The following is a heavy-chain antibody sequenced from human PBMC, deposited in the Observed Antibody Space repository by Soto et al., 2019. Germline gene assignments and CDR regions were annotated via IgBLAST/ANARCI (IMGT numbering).Heavy chain of an antibody. CDR2: ISSSSSYI. V-gene: IGHV3-21*01. CDR1: GFTFSSYS. D-gene: IGHD2-15*01. CDR3: ARDGSGRMARGRFDY. Sequence: GGSLRLSCAASGFTFSSYSMNWVRQAPGKGLEWVSSISSSSSYIYYADSVKGRFTISRDNAKNSLYLQMNSLRAEDTAVYYCARDGSGRMARGRFDYWGQGTLVTVSS. J-gene: IGHJ4*02.